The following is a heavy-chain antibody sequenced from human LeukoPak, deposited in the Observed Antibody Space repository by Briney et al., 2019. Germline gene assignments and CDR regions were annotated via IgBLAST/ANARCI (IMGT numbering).Heavy chain of an antibody. D-gene: IGHD3-10*01. Sequence: PSETLSLTCAVSGGSISSSNWWSWVRQPPGKGLEWIGEIYHSGSTSYNPSLKSRVTISVDKSKNQFSLRLSSVTAADTAMYYCATLAAMVRGVITDYWGQGTLVTVSS. CDR2: IYHSGST. CDR3: ATLAAMVRGVITDY. J-gene: IGHJ4*02. V-gene: IGHV4-4*02. CDR1: GGSISSSNW.